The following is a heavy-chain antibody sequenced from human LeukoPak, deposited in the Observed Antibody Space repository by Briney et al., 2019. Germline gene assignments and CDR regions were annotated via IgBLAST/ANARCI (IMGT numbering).Heavy chain of an antibody. CDR1: GGSINSYY. CDR2: IDDSGSP. Sequence: SETLSLARSVSGGSINSYYWTWIRQSPGKGLEWIGYIDDSGSPKYKPSLKSRVTISLDTSKNQVSLRLRSVTGADTAVYYCARVPYSARIEFYYRVVWGKGTRVIVSS. D-gene: IGHD6-13*01. CDR3: ARVPYSARIEFYYRVV. V-gene: IGHV4-59*01. J-gene: IGHJ6*03.